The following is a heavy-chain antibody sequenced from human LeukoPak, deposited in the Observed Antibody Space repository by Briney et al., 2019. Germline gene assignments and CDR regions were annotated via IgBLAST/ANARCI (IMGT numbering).Heavy chain of an antibody. J-gene: IGHJ6*02. D-gene: IGHD6-13*01. CDR1: GGTFSSYA. CDR2: IIHIFGIA. V-gene: IGHV1-69*04. Sequence: GASVKVSCKASGGTFSSYAISWVRQAPGQGLEWMGRIIHIFGIANYAQKFQGRVTITADKSTSTAYMELSSLRSEDTAVYYCASEGGEISSSHQYCMAVWSQGTTLTV. CDR3: ASEGGEISSSHQYCMAV.